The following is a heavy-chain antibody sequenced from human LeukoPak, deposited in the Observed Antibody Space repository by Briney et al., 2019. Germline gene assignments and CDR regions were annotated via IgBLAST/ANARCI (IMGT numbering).Heavy chain of an antibody. CDR3: AGRDVYNWNYPVN. V-gene: IGHV1-2*02. Sequence: ASVKVSCKASGYTFTGYYMHWVRQAPGQGLEWMGWINPNSGGTNYAQKFQGRVTMTRDTSISTAYMELSRLRSDDTAVYYCAGRDVYNWNYPVNWGQGTLVTVSS. J-gene: IGHJ4*02. D-gene: IGHD1-7*01. CDR2: INPNSGGT. CDR1: GYTFTGYY.